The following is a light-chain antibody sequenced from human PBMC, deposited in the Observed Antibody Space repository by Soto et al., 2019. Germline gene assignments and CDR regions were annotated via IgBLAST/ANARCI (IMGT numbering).Light chain of an antibody. CDR1: QNVGSNY. CDR2: GAS. CDR3: QQYGSSPPT. J-gene: IGKJ2*01. Sequence: IVLTQSPGTLSLSPGDRSTLYCRASQNVGSNYLAWYQQRPGQAPRLLIYGASSRATGIPDRFSGSGSGTDFTLTVSRLEPEDFAVFYCQQYGSSPPTFGQGTKVDIK. V-gene: IGKV3-20*01.